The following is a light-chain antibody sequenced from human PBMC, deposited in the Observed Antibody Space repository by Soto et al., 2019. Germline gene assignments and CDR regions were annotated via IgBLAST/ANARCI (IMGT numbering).Light chain of an antibody. CDR3: QQYDNWPRT. V-gene: IGKV3-11*01. Sequence: EIVLTQSPATLSLSPGERVTLSCRASQSVSSYLAWYQQKPGQAPRLLIYGASNRATGIPARFSGSGSGTDFTLTISSLEPEDFAVYYCQQYDNWPRTFGQGTKVDIK. CDR2: GAS. CDR1: QSVSSY. J-gene: IGKJ2*01.